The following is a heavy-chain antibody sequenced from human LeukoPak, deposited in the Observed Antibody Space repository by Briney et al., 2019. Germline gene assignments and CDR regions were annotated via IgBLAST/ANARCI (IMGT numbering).Heavy chain of an antibody. CDR2: ISGSGGST. J-gene: IGHJ6*02. D-gene: IGHD3-22*01. CDR1: GFTFSSYA. CDR3: AKSLRPMIVAAYYGMDV. V-gene: IGHV3-23*01. Sequence: GGSLRLSCAASGFTFSSYAMSWVRQAPVKGLEWVSAISGSGGSTYYADSVKGRFTISRDNSKNTLYLQMNSLRAEDTAVYYCAKSLRPMIVAAYYGMDVWGQGTTVTVSS.